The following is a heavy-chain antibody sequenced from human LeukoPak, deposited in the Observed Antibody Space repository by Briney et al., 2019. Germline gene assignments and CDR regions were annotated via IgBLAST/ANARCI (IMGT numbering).Heavy chain of an antibody. V-gene: IGHV4-34*01. CDR3: ARSTTLCTNGVSYIP. CDR1: GGSFSGYY. J-gene: IGHJ5*02. D-gene: IGHD2-8*01. Sequence: SETLSLTCAVYGGSFSGYYWSWIRQPPGKGLEWIGEINHSGSTNYNPSLKSRVTISVDTSKNQFSLKLSSVTAADTAVYYCARSTTLCTNGVSYIPWGQGTLVTVSS. CDR2: INHSGST.